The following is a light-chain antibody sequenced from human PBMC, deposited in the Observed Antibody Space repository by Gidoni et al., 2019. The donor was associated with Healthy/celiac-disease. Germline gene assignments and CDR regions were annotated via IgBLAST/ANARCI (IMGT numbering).Light chain of an antibody. CDR1: RSDVGVYNY. CDR2: EVN. V-gene: IGLV2-14*01. J-gene: IGLJ2*01. CDR3: SSYTSSSTLDVV. Sequence: QSALTKPASVSGSPGQSITISCPGTRSDVGVYNYVSWYKQHPGKAPKLMLYEVNNRPSGVSNRFSGSKSGNTASLTISGLQAEDEADYYCSSYTSSSTLDVVFGGGTKLTVL.